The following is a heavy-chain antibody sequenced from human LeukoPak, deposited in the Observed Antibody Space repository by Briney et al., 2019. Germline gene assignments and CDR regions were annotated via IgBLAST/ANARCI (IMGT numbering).Heavy chain of an antibody. CDR1: GFTFSSYA. J-gene: IGHJ3*02. CDR3: ARTGIRGAFDI. V-gene: IGHV3-30-3*01. Sequence: QAGRSLRLSCAASGFTFSSYAMHWVRQAPGKGLEWVAVISYDGSNKYYADSVKGRFTISRDNSKNTLYLQMNSLRAEDTAVYYCARTGIRGAFDIWGLGTMVTVSS. D-gene: IGHD3-10*01. CDR2: ISYDGSNK.